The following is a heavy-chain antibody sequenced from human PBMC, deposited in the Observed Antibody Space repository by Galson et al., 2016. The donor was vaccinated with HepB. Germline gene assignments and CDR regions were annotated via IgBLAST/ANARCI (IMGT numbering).Heavy chain of an antibody. J-gene: IGHJ3*02. D-gene: IGHD4-17*01. CDR1: GFTSSDYS. V-gene: IGHV3-21*01. CDR2: ISSSGTYI. CDR3: ARSAFHGDYEGDAFDI. Sequence: SLRLSCAASGFTSSDYSINWVRQAPGKGLEWVSSISSSGTYIYYADSLKGRFTISRDSAQNSVYLQMNSLRAEDTALYFCARSAFHGDYEGDAFDIWGRGTLLTVSS.